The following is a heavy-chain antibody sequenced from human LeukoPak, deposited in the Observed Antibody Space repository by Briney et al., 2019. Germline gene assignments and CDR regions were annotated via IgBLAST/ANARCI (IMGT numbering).Heavy chain of an antibody. Sequence: ASVKVSCKASGYTFSSSGISWVRQAPGQGLEWMGWISAYNGNTNYAQKLQGRVSMTTDASTSTAYMELRSLRSDDTAVYYCASGYCSGGSCFDAFDIWGQGTMVTVSS. V-gene: IGHV1-18*01. CDR2: ISAYNGNT. J-gene: IGHJ3*02. CDR3: ASGYCSGGSCFDAFDI. D-gene: IGHD2-15*01. CDR1: GYTFSSSG.